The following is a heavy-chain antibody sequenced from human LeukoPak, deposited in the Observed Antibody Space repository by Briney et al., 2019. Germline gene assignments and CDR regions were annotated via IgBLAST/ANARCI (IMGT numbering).Heavy chain of an antibody. CDR1: GFTFSKYW. CDR2: INTGGTVT. V-gene: IGHV3-74*01. Sequence: GGSLRLSCAASGFTFSKYWVLWVRQAPGKGLESVSRINTGGTVTTYADSVKGRFTVSRDNADNTMFLQMNSVRDEDTAVYYCATKQWLAPPPDSWGQGTPVTVSS. J-gene: IGHJ4*02. CDR3: ATKQWLAPPPDS. D-gene: IGHD6-19*01.